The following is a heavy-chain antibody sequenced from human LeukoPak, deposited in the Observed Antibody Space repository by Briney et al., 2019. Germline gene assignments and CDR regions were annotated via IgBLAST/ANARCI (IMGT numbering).Heavy chain of an antibody. CDR2: ISWNSDNI. D-gene: IGHD5-24*01. J-gene: IGHJ5*02. Sequence: PGGSLRLSCAASGFTFNDYVIHWVRQAPGKGLEWVSGISWNSDNIGYADSVKGRFTISRDNDKNSVFLQMHSLRPDDTAFYYCAKDIGPAKMTTIEAWGRGTLVTVSS. CDR1: GFTFNDYV. CDR3: AKDIGPAKMTTIEA. V-gene: IGHV3-9*01.